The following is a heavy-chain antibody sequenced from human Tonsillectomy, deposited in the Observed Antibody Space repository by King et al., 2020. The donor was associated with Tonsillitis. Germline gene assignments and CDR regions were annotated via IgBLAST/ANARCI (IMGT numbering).Heavy chain of an antibody. Sequence: VQLLESGGGLVQPGGSLRLSCAASGFTFSTYAMSWVRQTPGKGLEWVSGISGRGKTFYADSVKGRFTASRDNSKNTLYMQMNSLRAEDTAVYYCAKSGGNYWYFDLWGRGTLVTVSS. J-gene: IGHJ2*01. CDR1: GFTFSTYA. V-gene: IGHV3-23*01. CDR2: ISGRGKT. D-gene: IGHD4-23*01. CDR3: AKSGGNYWYFDL.